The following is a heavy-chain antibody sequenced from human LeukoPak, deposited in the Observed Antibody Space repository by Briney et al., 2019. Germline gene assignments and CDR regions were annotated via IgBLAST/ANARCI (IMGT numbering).Heavy chain of an antibody. CDR2: ISSSSSYI. CDR1: GFTFSSYS. CDR3: ARDKTYSSGSLYGY. Sequence: GGSLRLSCAAPGFTFSSYSMNWVRQAPGKGLEWVSSISSSSSYIYYADSVKGRFTISRDNAKNSLYLQMNSLRAEDTAVYYCARDKTYSSGSLYGYWGQGTLVTVSS. J-gene: IGHJ4*02. V-gene: IGHV3-21*01. D-gene: IGHD6-19*01.